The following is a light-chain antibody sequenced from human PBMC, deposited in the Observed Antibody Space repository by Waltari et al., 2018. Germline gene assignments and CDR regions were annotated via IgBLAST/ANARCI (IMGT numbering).Light chain of an antibody. CDR1: QSISNN. J-gene: IGKJ2*01. CDR2: GAS. Sequence: EIVMTQSPATLFVSPGERATLSCRASQSISNNLAWYQQKPGQAPRLLMDGASTTATDIPARFSGSGSGTEFALTISSLQSEDSAVYYCQQYQNWPQTFGQGTKLQIK. CDR3: QQYQNWPQT. V-gene: IGKV3-15*01.